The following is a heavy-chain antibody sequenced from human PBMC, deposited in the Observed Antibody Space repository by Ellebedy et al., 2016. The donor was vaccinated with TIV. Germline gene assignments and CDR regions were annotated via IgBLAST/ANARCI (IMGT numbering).Heavy chain of an antibody. D-gene: IGHD4-17*01. Sequence: PGGSLRLSCAASGFTFSSYAMSRVRQAPGKGLQWVSAISATGNNTSSADSVKGRFTVSRDNSKNTLYLQMHSLRAEDTAVYYCSNIGLYGDYPVWAIDYWGQGTVVTVSS. CDR3: SNIGLYGDYPVWAIDY. CDR1: GFTFSSYA. V-gene: IGHV3-23*01. J-gene: IGHJ4*02. CDR2: ISATGNNT.